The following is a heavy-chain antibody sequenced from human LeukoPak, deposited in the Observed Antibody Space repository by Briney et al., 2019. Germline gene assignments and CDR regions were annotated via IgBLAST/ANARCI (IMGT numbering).Heavy chain of an antibody. J-gene: IGHJ5*02. V-gene: IGHV1-24*01. D-gene: IGHD6-13*01. Sequence: ASVKVSCKVSGYTLTELSMHWVRQAPGRGLEWMGGFDPEDGETIYAQKFQGRVTMTEDTSTDTAYMELSSLRSEDTAVYYCATDLGQQLVRWFDPWGQGTLVTVSS. CDR1: GYTLTELS. CDR2: FDPEDGET. CDR3: ATDLGQQLVRWFDP.